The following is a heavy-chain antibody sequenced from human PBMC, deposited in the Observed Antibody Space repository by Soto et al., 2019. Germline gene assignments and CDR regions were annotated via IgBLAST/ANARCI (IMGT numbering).Heavy chain of an antibody. CDR3: AKDALPHYYDSSGYYNLFFDD. V-gene: IGHV1-18*01. D-gene: IGHD3-22*01. CDR2: ISAYNGNT. CDR1: GYTFTSYG. J-gene: IGHJ4*02. Sequence: ASVKVSCKASGYTFTSYGISWGRQAPGQGLEWMGWISAYNGNTNYAQKLQGRVTMTTDTSTSTAYMELRSLRSDDTAVYYCAKDALPHYYDSSGYYNLFFDDWGLGTLVTVSS.